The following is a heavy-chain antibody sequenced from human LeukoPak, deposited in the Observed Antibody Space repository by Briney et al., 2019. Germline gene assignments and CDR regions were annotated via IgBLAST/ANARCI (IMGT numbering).Heavy chain of an antibody. CDR3: ARDGGVRGPDYYYYMDV. Sequence: GGSLRLSCAASGFTISSYGMHWVRQAPGKGLEWVAFIRYDGSYKNYADSVKGRFIISRDISKSTLYLQMNSLRAADTAVYYCARDGGVRGPDYYYYMDVWGKGTTVTISS. CDR1: GFTISSYG. CDR2: IRYDGSYK. D-gene: IGHD3-10*01. V-gene: IGHV3-30*02. J-gene: IGHJ6*03.